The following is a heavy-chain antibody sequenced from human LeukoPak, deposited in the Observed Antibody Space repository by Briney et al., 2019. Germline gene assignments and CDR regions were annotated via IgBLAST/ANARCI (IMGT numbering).Heavy chain of an antibody. Sequence: GASVKVSCKASGYTFTGYYMHWVRQAPGQGLEWMGWINPNSGGTNYAQKFQGWVTMTRDTSISTAYMELSRLRSDDTAVYYCAPGVVVPAAILGGTVTTTDYYYGMDVWGQGTTVTVSS. CDR3: APGVVVPAAILGGTVTTTDYYYGMDV. D-gene: IGHD2-2*02. CDR1: GYTFTGYY. CDR2: INPNSGGT. V-gene: IGHV1-2*04. J-gene: IGHJ6*02.